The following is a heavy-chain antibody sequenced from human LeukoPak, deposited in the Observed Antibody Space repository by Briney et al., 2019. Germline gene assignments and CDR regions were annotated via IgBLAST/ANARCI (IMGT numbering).Heavy chain of an antibody. V-gene: IGHV3-7*01. CDR1: GFTFRSYW. J-gene: IGHJ6*02. CDR3: AKDIEDYGDYYYYGMDV. CDR2: IKPDGSEK. Sequence: PGGSLRLSCAASGFTFRSYWMSWVRQAPGKGLEWVANIKPDGSEKYYVDSVKGRFTISRDNAKNSLVLQMASLKAEDTAVYYCAKDIEDYGDYYYYGMDVWGQGTTVTVSS. D-gene: IGHD4-17*01.